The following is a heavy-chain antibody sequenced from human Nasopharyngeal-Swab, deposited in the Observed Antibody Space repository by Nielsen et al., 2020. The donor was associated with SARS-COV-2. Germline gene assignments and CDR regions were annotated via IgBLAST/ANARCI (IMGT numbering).Heavy chain of an antibody. CDR1: GYTFTTYG. CDR3: ERDPRGPDY. J-gene: IGHJ4*02. V-gene: IGHV1-18*01. Sequence: ASVKVSCKASGYTFTTYGISWVRQAPGQGLEWMGLISPYNGKTKYAQKFQDRVTMTTDTSTSTAYMELRSLRSDDTAVYFCERDPRGPDYWGQGTLVTVSS. D-gene: IGHD6-25*01. CDR2: ISPYNGKT.